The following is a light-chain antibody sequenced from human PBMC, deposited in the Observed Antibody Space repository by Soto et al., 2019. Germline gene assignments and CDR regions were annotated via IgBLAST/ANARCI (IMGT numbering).Light chain of an antibody. CDR3: CSYAGSSTYV. J-gene: IGLJ1*01. CDR1: SSDVGSYNL. Sequence: QSVLAQPASVLGSPGQSITISCTGTSSDVGSYNLASWYQQHPGKAPKAMIYEVSKRPSGVPNRFSGSKSGNTASLTISGLQAEDEADYYCCSYAGSSTYVFGTGTKVTVL. CDR2: EVS. V-gene: IGLV2-23*02.